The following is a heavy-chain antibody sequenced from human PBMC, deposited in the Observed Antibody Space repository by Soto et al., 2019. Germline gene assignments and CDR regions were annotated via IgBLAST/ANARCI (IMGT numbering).Heavy chain of an antibody. CDR1: GGSISRGGHY. D-gene: IGHD2-2*01. CDR3: ARDVCSSTSCYSYYGIDV. J-gene: IGHJ6*02. CDR2: IYYSGST. V-gene: IGHV4-31*03. Sequence: QVQLQESGPGLVQPSQTLSLTCTVSGGSISRGGHYWTWIRQHPEKGLEWIGYIYYSGSTYYNPSLKIRVIISMDTSKKQFSLKLSSVTAADTAVYYCARDVCSSTSCYSYYGIDVWGQGTTVTVTS.